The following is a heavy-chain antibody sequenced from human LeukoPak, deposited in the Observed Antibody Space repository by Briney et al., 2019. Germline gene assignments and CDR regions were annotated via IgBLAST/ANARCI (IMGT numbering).Heavy chain of an antibody. J-gene: IGHJ4*02. CDR1: GFTFRSYA. Sequence: GSLRLSCAASGFTFRSYAMSWVRQVPGKGLEWVSGISVSGSTYYADSVKGRFTISRDNSKNTLYLQMNSLRAEDTAVYYCARDAGDILTEYYFDYWGQGTLVTVSS. V-gene: IGHV3-23*01. CDR2: ISVSGST. CDR3: ARDAGDILTEYYFDY. D-gene: IGHD3-9*01.